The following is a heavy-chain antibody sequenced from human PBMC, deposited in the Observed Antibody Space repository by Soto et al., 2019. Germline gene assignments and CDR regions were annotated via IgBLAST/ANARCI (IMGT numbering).Heavy chain of an antibody. D-gene: IGHD2-15*01. J-gene: IGHJ2*01. CDR1: GGTFSSYA. CDR2: IIPMFGTT. Sequence: QVQLVQSGAEVKKPGSSVKVSCKASGGTFSSYAISWVRQAPGQGLEWMGGIIPMFGTTNYAQKFQGRVTITADESTSTAYMEMSSLRSEDTDVYYCARVVTVVKSFHYWYFDLWGRGTLVTVSS. CDR3: ARVVTVVKSFHYWYFDL. V-gene: IGHV1-69*12.